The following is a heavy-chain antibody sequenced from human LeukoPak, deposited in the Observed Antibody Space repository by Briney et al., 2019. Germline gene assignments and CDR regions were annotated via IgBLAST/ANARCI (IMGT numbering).Heavy chain of an antibody. Sequence: PGGSLRLSCAVSGFTVSSNYMSWVRQAPGKGLEWVSVIYSGGSTYYADSVKGRFTISRDNSKNTLYLQMNSLRAEDTAVYYCARGVTMVRGIPRYYMDVWGKGTTVTISS. CDR3: ARGVTMVRGIPRYYMDV. J-gene: IGHJ6*03. D-gene: IGHD3-10*01. CDR1: GFTVSSNY. CDR2: IYSGGST. V-gene: IGHV3-53*01.